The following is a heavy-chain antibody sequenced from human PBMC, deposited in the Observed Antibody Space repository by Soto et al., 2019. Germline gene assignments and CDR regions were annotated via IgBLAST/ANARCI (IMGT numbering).Heavy chain of an antibody. CDR2: ISYDGSNK. CDR1: GFTFSSYA. Sequence: GGSLRLSXAASGFTFSSYAMHWVRQAPGKGLEWVAVISYDGSNKYYADSVKGRFTISRDNSKNTLYLQMNSLRAEDTAVYYCARGALWLGETPAAFDIWGQGTMVTVS. D-gene: IGHD3-10*01. J-gene: IGHJ3*02. CDR3: ARGALWLGETPAAFDI. V-gene: IGHV3-30-3*01.